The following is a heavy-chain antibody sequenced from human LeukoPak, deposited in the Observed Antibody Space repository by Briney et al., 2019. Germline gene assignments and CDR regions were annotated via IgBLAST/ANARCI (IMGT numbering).Heavy chain of an antibody. CDR3: ARTTEGYAGGPGYSYYYYMDV. CDR1: GGSISSGSYY. Sequence: TLSLTCTVSGGSISSGSYYWSWIRQPAGKGLEWIGRIYTSGSTNYNPSLKSRVTISVDTSKNQFSLKLRSVTAADTAVYYCARTTEGYAGGPGYSYYYYMDVWGKGTTVTISS. V-gene: IGHV4-61*02. CDR2: IYTSGST. J-gene: IGHJ6*03. D-gene: IGHD5-12*01.